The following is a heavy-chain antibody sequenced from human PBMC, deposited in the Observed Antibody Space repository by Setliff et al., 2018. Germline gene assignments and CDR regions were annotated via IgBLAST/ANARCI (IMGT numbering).Heavy chain of an antibody. Sequence: SETLSLTCTVSGDSISSHFWIWIRQPPGNALEWVVHVYYTGSTSYNASVKSRVTVYLDTSKNQFSLKLTSVTAADTAVYYCAKVIGYIHGYYYHYMDVWGQGTTVTVS. CDR2: VYYTGST. V-gene: IGHV4-59*11. CDR1: GDSISSHF. CDR3: AKVIGYIHGYYYHYMDV. D-gene: IGHD1-1*01. J-gene: IGHJ6*03.